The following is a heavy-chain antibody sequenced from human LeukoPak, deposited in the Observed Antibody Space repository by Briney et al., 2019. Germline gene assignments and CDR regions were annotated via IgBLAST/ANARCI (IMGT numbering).Heavy chain of an antibody. D-gene: IGHD3-3*01. Sequence: ASVTVSCKASGYTFTGYYMHWVRQAPGQGLEWMGWINPNSGGTNYAQKFQGRVTMTRDTSISTAYMELSRLRSDDTAVYYCARGGDTIFGVVIYYFDYWGQGTLVTVSS. CDR3: ARGGDTIFGVVIYYFDY. CDR2: INPNSGGT. J-gene: IGHJ4*02. CDR1: GYTFTGYY. V-gene: IGHV1-2*02.